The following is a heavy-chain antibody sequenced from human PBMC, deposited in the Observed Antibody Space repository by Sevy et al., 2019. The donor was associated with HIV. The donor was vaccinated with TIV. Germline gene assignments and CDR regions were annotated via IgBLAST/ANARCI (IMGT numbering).Heavy chain of an antibody. V-gene: IGHV3-30-3*01. Sequence: QQRGSLRLSCAASGFTFSSYAMHWVRQAPGKGLEWVAVISYDGSNKYYADSVKGRFTISRDNSKNTLYLQMNSLRAEDTAVYYCARDQYYDSSGSPYFDYWGQGTLVTVSS. CDR3: ARDQYYDSSGSPYFDY. J-gene: IGHJ4*02. CDR2: ISYDGSNK. D-gene: IGHD3-22*01. CDR1: GFTFSSYA.